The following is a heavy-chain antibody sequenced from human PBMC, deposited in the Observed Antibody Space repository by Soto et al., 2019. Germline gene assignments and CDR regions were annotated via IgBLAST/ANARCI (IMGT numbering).Heavy chain of an antibody. V-gene: IGHV5-10-1*01. CDR1: GYSFNSYW. CDR3: ARLGRYYYYYGMDV. CDR2: IDPSDSYT. Sequence: GESLKISCKGSGYSFNSYWISWVRQMPGKGLEWMGRIDPSDSYTNYSPSFQGHVTISADKSISTAYLQWSSLKASDTAMYYCARLGRYYYYYGMDVWGQRTTVTVPS. J-gene: IGHJ6*02. D-gene: IGHD3-16*01.